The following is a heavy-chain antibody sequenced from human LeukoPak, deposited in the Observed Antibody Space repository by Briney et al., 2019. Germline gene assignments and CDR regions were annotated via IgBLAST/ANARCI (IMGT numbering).Heavy chain of an antibody. CDR2: ISHSGGST. Sequence: EGSLRLSCAASGFTFSSYAMTWVRQAPGKGLEWVSAISHSGGSTYYADSVKGRFTISRDNSKNTLYLQMNSLRAEDTAVYYCAKGGASGSYYNGHYFDHWGQGTLVTVSS. CDR3: AKGGASGSYYNGHYFDH. D-gene: IGHD3-10*01. J-gene: IGHJ4*02. V-gene: IGHV3-23*01. CDR1: GFTFSSYA.